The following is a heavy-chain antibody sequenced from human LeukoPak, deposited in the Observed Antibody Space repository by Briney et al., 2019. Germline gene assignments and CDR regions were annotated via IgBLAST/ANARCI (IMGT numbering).Heavy chain of an antibody. CDR3: ARHVATTVTRGYSCHPMDV. CDR2: IAPSGGA. D-gene: IGHD4-17*01. V-gene: IGHV4-4*09. J-gene: IGHJ6*03. CDR1: GASINTYY. Sequence: SETLSLTCTASGASINTYYWSWIRQPPGEGLEWIAYIAPSGGAVYNPSLNSRLTVSVDTSKNQFSLKLNSVTAADTAVYYCARHVATTVTRGYSCHPMDVWGKGTTVSVSS.